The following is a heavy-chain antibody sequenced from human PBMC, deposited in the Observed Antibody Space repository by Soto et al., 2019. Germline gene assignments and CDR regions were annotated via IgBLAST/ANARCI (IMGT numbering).Heavy chain of an antibody. CDR3: VRDQKYFRVNGNWFDS. Sequence: ASVKVSCKASGYTSADFCISWVRQAPGQGLEWMGWVSGNNGASNPAPKVQGRITMTLDTSTGVSYMALRSLRSDDTAIYYCVRDQKYFRVNGNWFDSWGQGTLVTVSS. J-gene: IGHJ5*01. CDR1: GYTSADFC. V-gene: IGHV1-18*04. CDR2: VSGNNGAS. D-gene: IGHD2-2*01.